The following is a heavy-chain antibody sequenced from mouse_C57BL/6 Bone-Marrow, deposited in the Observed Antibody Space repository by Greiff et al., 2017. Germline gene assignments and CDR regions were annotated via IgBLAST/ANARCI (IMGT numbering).Heavy chain of an antibody. J-gene: IGHJ3*01. CDR2: MYPGDGDT. CDR1: GYAFSSSW. V-gene: IGHV1-82*01. Sequence: VQLQQSGPELVKPGASVKISCKASGYAFSSSWMNWVKQRPGKGLEWIGRMYPGDGDTNYNGKFKGKATLTADKSSSTAYMQLSSLTSEDSAVYFCARDWDVGRFAYWGQGTLVTVSA. CDR3: ARDWDVGRFAY. D-gene: IGHD4-1*01.